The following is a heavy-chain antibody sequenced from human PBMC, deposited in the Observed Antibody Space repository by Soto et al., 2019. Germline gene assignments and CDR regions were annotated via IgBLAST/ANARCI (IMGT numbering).Heavy chain of an antibody. CDR3: ARDTESNRYND. CDR2: IRPDNGNR. V-gene: IGHV1-18*01. D-gene: IGHD1-20*01. Sequence: ASVQLSCKPSGHTSSSSVSICLRQAPGQGLEWVGWIRPDNGNRKSAQRLQGRVTLTTDTSASTAYMELRSLTSDDTAMYYCARDTESNRYNDWGQGTLVTVSS. CDR1: GHTSSSSV. J-gene: IGHJ1*01.